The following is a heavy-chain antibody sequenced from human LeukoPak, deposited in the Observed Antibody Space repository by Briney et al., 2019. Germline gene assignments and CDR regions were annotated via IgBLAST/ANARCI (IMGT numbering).Heavy chain of an antibody. D-gene: IGHD4-17*01. Sequence: VKVSCKASGGTLSSYAISWVRQAPGQGLEWMGGIIPIFGTANYAQKFQGRVTITADISTSTAYMELSSLRSEDTAVYYCARADYGDYRRFFDYWGQGTLVTVSS. CDR3: ARADYGDYRRFFDY. V-gene: IGHV1-69*06. J-gene: IGHJ4*02. CDR1: GGTLSSYA. CDR2: IIPIFGTA.